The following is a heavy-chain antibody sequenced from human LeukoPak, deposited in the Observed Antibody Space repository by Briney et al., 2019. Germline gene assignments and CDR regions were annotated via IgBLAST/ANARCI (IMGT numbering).Heavy chain of an antibody. J-gene: IGHJ3*02. Sequence: ASVKVSCKASVYTFTGYYMHWVRQAPGQGLEWMGWINPNSGGTNYAQKFQGRVTMTRDTSISTAYMELSRLRSDDTAVYYCAREGYCSGGSCNDAFDIWGQGTMVTVSS. CDR2: INPNSGGT. D-gene: IGHD2-15*01. CDR1: VYTFTGYY. V-gene: IGHV1-2*02. CDR3: AREGYCSGGSCNDAFDI.